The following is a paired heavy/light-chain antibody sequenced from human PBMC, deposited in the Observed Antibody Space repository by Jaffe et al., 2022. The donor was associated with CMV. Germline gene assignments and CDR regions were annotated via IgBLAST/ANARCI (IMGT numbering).Light chain of an antibody. CDR2: DVS. Sequence: QSALTQPASVSGSPGQSITISCTGTSSDVGAYNYVSWYQQLPGKAPKLMIYDVSRRPSGVSNRFSGSKSGNTASLTISGLQAEDEADYYCSSYTISSSLLFGGGTKLTVL. CDR3: SSYTISSSLL. J-gene: IGLJ2*01. CDR1: SSDVGAYNY. V-gene: IGLV2-14*03.
Heavy chain of an antibody. J-gene: IGHJ4*02. V-gene: IGHV3-23*01. Sequence: EVQLLESGGDLVQPGGSLRLSCAASGFTFSSYAMSWVRQAPGKGLEWVSSISTNGGTTYHADSVRGRFTISRDSSKNTLYLQMNSLRAEDTAVYYCAKPPYDYSNYLESYSFDNWGQGTLVTVSS. D-gene: IGHD4-4*01. CDR3: AKPPYDYSNYLESYSFDN. CDR1: GFTFSSYA. CDR2: ISTNGGTT.